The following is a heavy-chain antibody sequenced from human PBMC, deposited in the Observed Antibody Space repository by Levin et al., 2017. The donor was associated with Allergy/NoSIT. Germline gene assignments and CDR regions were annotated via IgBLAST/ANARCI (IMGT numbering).Heavy chain of an antibody. D-gene: IGHD4-17*01. V-gene: IGHV3-30*18. J-gene: IGHJ4*02. CDR1: GFTFSDYG. CDR2: ISHHGTNK. Sequence: PGGSLRLSCAASGFTFSDYGMHWVRQAPGKGLEWVALISHHGTNKYYADSVKGRFTISRDNSKNTLYLQVNSLRAEDTAVYYCAKQHDYGDNRYYFDYWGQGTQVTVSS. CDR3: AKQHDYGDNRYYFDY.